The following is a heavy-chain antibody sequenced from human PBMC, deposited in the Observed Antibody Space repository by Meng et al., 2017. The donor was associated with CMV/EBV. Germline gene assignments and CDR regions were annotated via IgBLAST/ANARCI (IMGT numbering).Heavy chain of an antibody. Sequence: GGSLRLSCAASGFTFSSYAMSWVRQAPGKGLERVSAISGSGGSTYYADSVKGRFTISRDNSKNTLYLQMNSLRAEDTAVYYCATETIFGVASYGMDVWGQGTTVTVSS. CDR2: ISGSGGST. CDR1: GFTFSSYA. V-gene: IGHV3-23*01. D-gene: IGHD3-3*01. J-gene: IGHJ6*02. CDR3: ATETIFGVASYGMDV.